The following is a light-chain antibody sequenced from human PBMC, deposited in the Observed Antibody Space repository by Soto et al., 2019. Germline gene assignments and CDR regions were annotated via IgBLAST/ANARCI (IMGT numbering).Light chain of an antibody. CDR1: SSDVGASNY. V-gene: IGLV2-14*03. CDR3: TSYTTSSTVV. Sequence: QSAVTQPASVSGSPGQSITMSCTGTSSDVGASNYVSWYQQHPGEAPKLMISDVTDRPSGVSYRFSGSKSGSTASLTISGLQAEDEADYFCTSYTTSSTVVFGGGTKLTVL. CDR2: DVT. J-gene: IGLJ2*01.